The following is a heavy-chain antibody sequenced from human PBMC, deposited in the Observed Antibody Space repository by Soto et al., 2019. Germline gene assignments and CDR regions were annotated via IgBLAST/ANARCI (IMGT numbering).Heavy chain of an antibody. D-gene: IGHD2-15*01. CDR3: ARAKVVVAPANAFDI. CDR1: GFTFSSYS. V-gene: IGHV3-21*01. CDR2: ISSSSSYI. Sequence: GGSLRLSCAASGFTFSSYSMNWVRQAPGKGLEWVSSISSSSSYIYYADSVKGRFTISRDNAKNSLYLQMNSLRAEDTAVYYCARAKVVVAPANAFDIWGKGTMVTVSS. J-gene: IGHJ3*02.